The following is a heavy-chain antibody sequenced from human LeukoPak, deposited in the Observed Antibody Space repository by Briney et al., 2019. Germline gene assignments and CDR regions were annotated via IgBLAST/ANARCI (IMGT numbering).Heavy chain of an antibody. CDR1: GFSFSSAW. J-gene: IGHJ4*02. V-gene: IGHV3-23*01. Sequence: GGSLRLSCAASGFSFSSAWMSWVRQAPGKGLEWVSGISGSDGSTNYADSVKGRFTISRENSKNTLYLQMNSLRAEDTAVYYCARDGAARGFDYWGQGTLVTVSS. CDR2: ISGSDGST. CDR3: ARDGAARGFDY. D-gene: IGHD6-6*01.